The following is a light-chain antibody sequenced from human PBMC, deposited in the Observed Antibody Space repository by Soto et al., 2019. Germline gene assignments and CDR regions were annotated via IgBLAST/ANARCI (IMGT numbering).Light chain of an antibody. CDR2: AAS. J-gene: IGKJ1*01. Sequence: DIQMTQSPSSLSASVGDRVTITCRSTENINWYQQKPGKAPKLLIYAASHLQSGVPSRFSGSGSGTDFTLTISSLQPEDFATYFCQQTYSLPWTFGQGTKVEIK. CDR1: ENI. V-gene: IGKV1-39*01. CDR3: QQTYSLPWT.